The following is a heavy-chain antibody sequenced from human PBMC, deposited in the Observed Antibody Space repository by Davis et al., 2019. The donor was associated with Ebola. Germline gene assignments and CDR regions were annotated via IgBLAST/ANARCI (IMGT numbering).Heavy chain of an antibody. CDR2: IYTSGST. Sequence: PSQTLSLTCTLSGGSISSYYWSWIRQPAGKGLEWIGRIYTSGSTNYNPSLKSRVTMSVDTSKNQFSLKLSSVTAADTAVYYCAGTSIVRATRDYWGQGTLVTVSS. CDR1: GGSISSYY. D-gene: IGHD1-26*01. V-gene: IGHV4-4*07. J-gene: IGHJ4*02. CDR3: AGTSIVRATRDY.